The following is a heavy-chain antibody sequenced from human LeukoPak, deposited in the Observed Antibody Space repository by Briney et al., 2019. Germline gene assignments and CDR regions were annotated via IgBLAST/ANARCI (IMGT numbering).Heavy chain of an antibody. D-gene: IGHD6-13*01. CDR3: ARWKQQLVGAFDI. J-gene: IGHJ3*02. V-gene: IGHV4-59*01. CDR1: GGSISSYY. CDR2: IYYSGST. Sequence: ASETLSLTCTVSGGSISSYYWSWIRQPPGKGLEWIGYIYYSGSTNYNPSLKSRVTISVDTSKNQFSLKLSSVTAADTAVYYCARWKQQLVGAFDIWGQGTMVTVSS.